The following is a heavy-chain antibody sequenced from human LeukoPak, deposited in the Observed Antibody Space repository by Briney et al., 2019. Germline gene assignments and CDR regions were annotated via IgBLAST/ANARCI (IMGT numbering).Heavy chain of an antibody. Sequence: GGSLRLSCAASGFSFSSYEMNWVRQAPGKGLEWVSYISSSGSATHYADSVKGRFTISRDNAKNSLYLQLNSLRAEDKAIYYRARGGYYYDSSDYYSTNYFDYWGHGTLVTVSS. V-gene: IGHV3-48*03. CDR3: ARGGYYYDSSDYYSTNYFDY. CDR2: ISSSGSAT. CDR1: GFSFSSYE. D-gene: IGHD3-22*01. J-gene: IGHJ4*01.